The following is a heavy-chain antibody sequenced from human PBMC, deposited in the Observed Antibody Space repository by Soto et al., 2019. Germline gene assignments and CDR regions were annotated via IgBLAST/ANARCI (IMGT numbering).Heavy chain of an antibody. D-gene: IGHD3-3*01. Sequence: EVQLVESGGGLVQPGGSLRLSCAASGSTVSSNYMSWVRQAPRKGLEWVSVIYSGGSTYYADSVKGRFTISRDNSKNTLYLQMNSLRAEDTAVYYCASSTLFDFWSGYRDYYYYYMDVWGKGTTVTVSS. CDR1: GSTVSSNY. CDR3: ASSTLFDFWSGYRDYYYYYMDV. CDR2: IYSGGST. V-gene: IGHV3-66*01. J-gene: IGHJ6*03.